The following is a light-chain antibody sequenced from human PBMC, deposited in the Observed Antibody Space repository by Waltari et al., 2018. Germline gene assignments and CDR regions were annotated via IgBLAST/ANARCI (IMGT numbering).Light chain of an antibody. CDR3: QQSYSTLVT. CDR1: QSISNY. Sequence: DIQMTQSPSSLSASVGDRVTITCRASQSISNYLNWYQQRPGKAPKVLIYAASTLQSGVPSRFSVSGSGTDFTLTINSLQPEDFASYYCQQSYSTLVTFGGGTKVEIK. J-gene: IGKJ4*01. V-gene: IGKV1-39*01. CDR2: AAS.